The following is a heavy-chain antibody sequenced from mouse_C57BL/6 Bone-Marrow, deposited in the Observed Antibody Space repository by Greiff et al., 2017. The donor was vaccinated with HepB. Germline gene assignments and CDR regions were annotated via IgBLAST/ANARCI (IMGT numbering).Heavy chain of an antibody. CDR3: AKEDCYAMAY. Sequence: VQLLESGAELVRPGASVKLSCTASGFTFTSYAIRWVQQRPGQGLEWIGGIYPSGGYTYYNENFKGKATLTADKSSSKAYMQLRSLTSADSAVYVGAKEDCYAMAYWGQGTSVTVSS. J-gene: IGHJ4*01. CDR1: GFTFTSYA. CDR2: IYPSGGYT. V-gene: IGHV1-81*01.